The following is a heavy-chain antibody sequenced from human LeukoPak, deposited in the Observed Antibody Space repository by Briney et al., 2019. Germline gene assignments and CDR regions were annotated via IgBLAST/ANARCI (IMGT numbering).Heavy chain of an antibody. CDR1: GYIFTSYW. CDR2: IYPGDSDT. J-gene: IGHJ4*02. CDR3: ALYDSPTVIDY. D-gene: IGHD3-22*01. Sequence: HGESLKISCKGSGYIFTSYWIGWVRQLPGKGLEWMGIIYPGDSDTIYSPSFQGQVTISADKSISTAYLQWSSLKASDTAMYYCALYDSPTVIDYWGQGTLVTVSS. V-gene: IGHV5-51*01.